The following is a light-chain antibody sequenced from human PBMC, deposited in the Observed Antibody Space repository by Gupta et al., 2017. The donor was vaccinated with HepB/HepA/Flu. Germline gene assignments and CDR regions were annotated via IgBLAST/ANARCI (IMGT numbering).Light chain of an antibody. CDR2: ATS. Sequence: DIQMTRPPSSLSASVGDRVTITCWASQSIVSYLNWYQQKPGKAPKVLIYATSNGQSGISSRFSGSGSGTDFTLTISSLQPEDFATYYCQQSDNTPLTFGEGTKMGIK. J-gene: IGKJ2*01. V-gene: IGKV1-39*01. CDR1: QSIVSY. CDR3: QQSDNTPLT.